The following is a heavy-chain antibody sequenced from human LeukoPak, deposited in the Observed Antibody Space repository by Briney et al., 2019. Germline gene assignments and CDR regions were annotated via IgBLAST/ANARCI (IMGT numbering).Heavy chain of an antibody. J-gene: IGHJ6*02. V-gene: IGHV4-39*07. CDR2: IYYSGST. D-gene: IGHD7-27*01. Sequence: WIRQPPGKGLEWIGSIYYSGSTYYNPSLKSRVTISVDTSKNQFSLKLSSVTAADTAVYYCARDGSGAYYYGMDVWGQGTTVTVSS. CDR3: ARDGSGAYYYGMDV.